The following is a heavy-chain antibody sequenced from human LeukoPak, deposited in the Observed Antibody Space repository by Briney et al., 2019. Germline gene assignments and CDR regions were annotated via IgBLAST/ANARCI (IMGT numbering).Heavy chain of an antibody. CDR1: GGAISTYY. D-gene: IGHD6-13*01. Sequence: SETLSLTCTVSGGAISTYYWSWIRQPPGKGLEWIGYIYYRGSTNYNPSLEGRVTISVDTSNNQFSLKLISVTAADTAVYYCASGHSSSSNWFDPWGQGTLVTVSS. CDR3: ASGHSSSSNWFDP. J-gene: IGHJ5*02. V-gene: IGHV4-59*01. CDR2: IYYRGST.